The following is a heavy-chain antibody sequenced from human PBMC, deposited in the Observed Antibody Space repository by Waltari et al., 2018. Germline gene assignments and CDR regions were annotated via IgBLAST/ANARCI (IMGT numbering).Heavy chain of an antibody. J-gene: IGHJ4*02. CDR1: GGTFSSYA. CDR2: IIPIFGTA. Sequence: QVQLVQSGAEVKKPGSSVKVSCKASGGTFSSYAISWVRQAPGKGLEWMGGIIPIFGTANYAQKFQGRVTITTDESTSTAYMELSSLRSEDTAVYYCAAGATGIYPESLTSPGKLDYWGQGTLVTVSS. V-gene: IGHV1-69*05. CDR3: AAGATGIYPESLTSPGKLDY. D-gene: IGHD1-1*01.